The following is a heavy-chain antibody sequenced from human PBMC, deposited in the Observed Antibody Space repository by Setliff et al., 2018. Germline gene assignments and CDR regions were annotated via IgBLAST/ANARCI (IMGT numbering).Heavy chain of an antibody. V-gene: IGHV4-39*01. CDR2: IYNTGNT. Sequence: SETLSLTCTVSGGAITSGSYLWGWIRQTPGKGLEWIGSIYNTGNTYYNPSLKGRVTISVDTSKKQFSLKVTSLTAADTAVYFCARHPLRWYDAFDVWGQGTKVTVSS. J-gene: IGHJ3*01. CDR1: GGAITSGSYL. D-gene: IGHD4-17*01. CDR3: ARHPLRWYDAFDV.